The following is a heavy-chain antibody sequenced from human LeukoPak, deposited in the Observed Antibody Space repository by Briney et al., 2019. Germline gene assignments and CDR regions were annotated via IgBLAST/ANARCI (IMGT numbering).Heavy chain of an antibody. CDR1: GFTFSNYE. V-gene: IGHV3-48*03. J-gene: IGHJ4*02. CDR2: ISSSGSTI. CDR3: ARDTYSSGSYYTPEYFDY. Sequence: GGSLRLSCAASGFTFSNYEMHWVRQAPGKGLEWVSYISSSGSTIYYADSVKGRFTISRDNAKNSLYLQMNSLRAEDTAVYYCARDTYSSGSYYTPEYFDYWGQGTLVTVSS. D-gene: IGHD3-10*01.